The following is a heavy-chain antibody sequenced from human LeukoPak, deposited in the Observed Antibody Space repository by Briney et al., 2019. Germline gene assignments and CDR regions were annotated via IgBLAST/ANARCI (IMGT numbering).Heavy chain of an antibody. CDR3: ARDRRRDDFWSGYYKGGHFDY. D-gene: IGHD3-3*01. J-gene: IGHJ4*02. CDR1: GGSISSYY. V-gene: IGHV4-59*12. Sequence: PSETLSLTCTVSGGSISSYYWSWIRQPPGKGLEWIGYIYYSGSTNYNPSLKSRVTISVDTSKNQFSLKLSSVTAADTAVYYCARDRRRDDFWSGYYKGGHFDYWGQGTLVTVSS. CDR2: IYYSGST.